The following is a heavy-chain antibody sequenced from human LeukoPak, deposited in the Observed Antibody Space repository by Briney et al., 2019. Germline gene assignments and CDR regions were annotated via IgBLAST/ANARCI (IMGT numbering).Heavy chain of an antibody. CDR1: GFTVSSSY. J-gene: IGHJ4*02. D-gene: IGHD5-18*01. CDR2: IYSGGST. Sequence: PGGSLRLSCAASGFTVSSSYMSWVRQAPGKGLEWVSVIYSGGSTYYADSVKGRFTISRDNSKNTLYLQMNSLRAEDTAVYYCARDLDSYDSYWGQGTLVTVSS. CDR3: ARDLDSYDSY. V-gene: IGHV3-53*01.